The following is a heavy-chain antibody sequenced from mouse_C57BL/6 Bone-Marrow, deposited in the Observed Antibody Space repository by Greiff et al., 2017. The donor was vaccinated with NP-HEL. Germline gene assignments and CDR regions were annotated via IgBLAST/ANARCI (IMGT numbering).Heavy chain of an antibody. CDR2: INPNYGTT. D-gene: IGHD2-4*01. J-gene: IGHJ1*03. Sequence: EVQLQESGPELVKPGASVKISCKASGYSFTDYNMNWVKQSNGKSLEWIGVINPNYGTTSYNQKFKGKATLTVDQSSSTAYMQLNSLTSEDSAVYYCAREGSLYYDYYWYFDVWGTGTTVTVSS. CDR1: GYSFTDYN. CDR3: AREGSLYYDYYWYFDV. V-gene: IGHV1-39*01.